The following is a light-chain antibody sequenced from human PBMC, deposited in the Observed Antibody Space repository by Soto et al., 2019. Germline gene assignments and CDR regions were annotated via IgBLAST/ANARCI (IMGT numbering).Light chain of an antibody. CDR1: QDINKY. V-gene: IGKV1-33*01. J-gene: IGKJ3*01. CDR2: DGS. Sequence: DIQMTQSPSSLSASVGDRVTITCQASQDINKYLNWYHQKPGKAPKLLIYDGSNLETGVPSRFSGSGYGTTFTFTISSVQPEDIGTYYCQQYDNLPITFGPGTKVDLK. CDR3: QQYDNLPIT.